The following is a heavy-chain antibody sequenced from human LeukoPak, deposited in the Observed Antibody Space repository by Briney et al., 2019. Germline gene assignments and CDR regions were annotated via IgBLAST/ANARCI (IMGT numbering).Heavy chain of an antibody. CDR1: GITLSNSA. CDR3: ANYRS. D-gene: IGHD1-14*01. Sequence: TWGSLRLSCAASGITLSNSAMSWVRQAPGKGLEWVSAISRSGDTTVYADSVKGRFTSSRDSSIDTLLLQMNSLRAEDTAVYYCANYRSWGQGTLVTVSA. CDR2: ISRSGDTT. J-gene: IGHJ4*02. V-gene: IGHV3-23*01.